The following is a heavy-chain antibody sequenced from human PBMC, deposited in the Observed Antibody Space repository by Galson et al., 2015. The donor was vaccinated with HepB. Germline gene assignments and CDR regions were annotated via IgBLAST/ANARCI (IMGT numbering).Heavy chain of an antibody. D-gene: IGHD6-6*01. J-gene: IGHJ4*02. CDR2: INPSGGST. CDR3: ARDLRIAARRRSFDY. CDR1: GYTFTSYY. Sequence: SVKVSCKASGYTFTSYYMHWVRQAPGQGLEWMGIINPSGGSTSYAQRFQGRVTMTRDTSTSTVYMELSSLRSEDTAVYYCARDLRIAARRRSFDYWGQGTLVAVSS. V-gene: IGHV1-46*01.